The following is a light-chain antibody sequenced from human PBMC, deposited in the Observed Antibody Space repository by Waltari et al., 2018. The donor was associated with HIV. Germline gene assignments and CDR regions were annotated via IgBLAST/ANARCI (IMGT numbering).Light chain of an antibody. Sequence: QSVLTQPPSVSGTPGQRVTISCSGGSSNIGDNAVSWYQQFPGTAPKLLIYSNNQWPSGVPDRFSGSKSGTSASLAISGLQSEDEADYYCATLDDSLNGPVFGGGTKVTVL. CDR3: ATLDDSLNGPV. J-gene: IGLJ2*01. V-gene: IGLV1-44*01. CDR1: SSNIGDNA. CDR2: SNN.